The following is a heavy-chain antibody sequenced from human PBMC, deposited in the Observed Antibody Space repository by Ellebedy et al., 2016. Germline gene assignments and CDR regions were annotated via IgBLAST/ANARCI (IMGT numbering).Heavy chain of an antibody. CDR2: ISYDGSHE. Sequence: GGSLRLXXAASGFTFSNYAMHWVRQAPGKGLEWVALISYDGSHEYYADSVKGRFTISRDNSKNTLSLQMNSLRAEDTAVYYCARGHRAQWLVLNYWGQGTLVTISS. CDR1: GFTFSNYA. D-gene: IGHD6-19*01. V-gene: IGHV3-30-3*01. J-gene: IGHJ4*02. CDR3: ARGHRAQWLVLNY.